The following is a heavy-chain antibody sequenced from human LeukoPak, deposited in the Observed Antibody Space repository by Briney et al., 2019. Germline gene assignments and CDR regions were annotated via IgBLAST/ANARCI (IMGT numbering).Heavy chain of an antibody. CDR1: GFIFSTYA. CDR3: ARAPGSTSGY. J-gene: IGHJ4*02. D-gene: IGHD2-2*01. Sequence: PGGSLRLSCAASGFIFSTYALSWVRQAPGKGLEWVSSISSSSSYIYYADSVKGRFTISRDNAKNSLYLQMNSLRAEDTAVYYCARAPGSTSGYWGQGTLVTVSS. CDR2: ISSSSSYI. V-gene: IGHV3-21*01.